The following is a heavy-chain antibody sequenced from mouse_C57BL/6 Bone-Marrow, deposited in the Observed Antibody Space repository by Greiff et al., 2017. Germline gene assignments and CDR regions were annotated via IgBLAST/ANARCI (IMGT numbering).Heavy chain of an antibody. CDR2: IDPSDSYT. CDR3: ARTISYSYDGYFDV. D-gene: IGHD2-12*01. Sequence: VQLQQPGAELVMPGASVKLSCKASGYTFTSYWMHWVKQRPGQGLEWIGEIDPSDSYTNYNQKFKGKSTLTVDRSSSTAYMQLSSLTSEDSAVYSCARTISYSYDGYFDVWGTGNTVTVSS. V-gene: IGHV1-69*01. J-gene: IGHJ1*03. CDR1: GYTFTSYW.